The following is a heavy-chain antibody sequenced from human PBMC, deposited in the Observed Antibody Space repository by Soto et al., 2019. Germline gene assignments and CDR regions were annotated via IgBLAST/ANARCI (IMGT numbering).Heavy chain of an antibody. Sequence: PGGSLRLSCAASGFTFSSYGMHWVRQAPGKGLEWVAVISYDGRNKYYADSVKGRFTISRDNSKNTLYLQMNSLRAEDTAVYYCANGYDRGVYAFDIWRQGTMVTVSS. J-gene: IGHJ3*02. CDR2: ISYDGRNK. CDR1: GFTFSSYG. D-gene: IGHD3-10*01. V-gene: IGHV3-30*18. CDR3: ANGYDRGVYAFDI.